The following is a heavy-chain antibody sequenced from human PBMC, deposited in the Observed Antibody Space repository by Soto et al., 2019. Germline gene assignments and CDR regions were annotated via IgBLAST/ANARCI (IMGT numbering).Heavy chain of an antibody. V-gene: IGHV3-48*03. D-gene: IGHD3-3*01. Sequence: GGSLRLSCAASGFTFSSYEMNWVRQAPGKGLEWVSYISSSGSTIYYADSVKGRFTITRDNAKNSVYLQMNSVRAEDTAVYYCARDYTRHTYYDFWSGYTGWFDLWGRGTLVTVSS. CDR1: GFTFSSYE. CDR2: ISSSGSTI. CDR3: ARDYTRHTYYDFWSGYTGWFDL. J-gene: IGHJ5*02.